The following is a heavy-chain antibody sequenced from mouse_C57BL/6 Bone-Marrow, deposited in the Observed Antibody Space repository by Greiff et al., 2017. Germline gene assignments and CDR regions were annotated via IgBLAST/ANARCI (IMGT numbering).Heavy chain of an antibody. Sequence: EVQLVESGGGLVKPGGSLKLSCAASGFTFSSYAMSWVRQTPEKRLEWVATISDGGSYTYYPDNVKGRFTISRDNAKNNLYLQMSHLKSEDTAMYYCASYDGYPAWFAYWGQGTLVTVSA. CDR1: GFTFSSYA. CDR3: ASYDGYPAWFAY. J-gene: IGHJ3*01. CDR2: ISDGGSYT. V-gene: IGHV5-4*01. D-gene: IGHD2-3*01.